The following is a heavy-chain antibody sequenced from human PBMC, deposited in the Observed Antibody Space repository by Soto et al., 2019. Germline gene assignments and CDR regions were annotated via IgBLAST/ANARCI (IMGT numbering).Heavy chain of an antibody. V-gene: IGHV1-18*01. D-gene: IGHD4-17*01. CDR1: GYTFSGYG. CDR2: ISAYNGNT. CDR3: ARSSSDYGDDGLALSY. Sequence: QVQLVQSGAEVKKPGASVKVSCKASGYTFSGYGINWVRQAPGQGLEWMGWISAYNGNTKYAPKFQGRVTMTTDTSTSTAHMELRRPRSADTTVYFCARSSSDYGDDGLALSYWGEGTLVTVSS. J-gene: IGHJ4*02.